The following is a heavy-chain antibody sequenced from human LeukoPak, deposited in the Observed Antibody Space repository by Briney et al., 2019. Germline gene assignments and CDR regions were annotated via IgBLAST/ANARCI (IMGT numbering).Heavy chain of an antibody. Sequence: ASVKVSCKAFGYRFTSYGISWVRQAPGQGLEWMGWISAYNGNTNYAQKLQGRVTMTTDTSTSTAYMELRSLRSDDTAVYYCARESMYSSSWYNWFDPWGQGTLVTVSS. CDR1: GYRFTSYG. D-gene: IGHD6-13*01. J-gene: IGHJ5*02. CDR3: ARESMYSSSWYNWFDP. V-gene: IGHV1-18*01. CDR2: ISAYNGNT.